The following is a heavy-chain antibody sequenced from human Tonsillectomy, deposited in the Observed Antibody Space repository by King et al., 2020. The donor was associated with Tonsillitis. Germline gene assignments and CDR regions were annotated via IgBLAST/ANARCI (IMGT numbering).Heavy chain of an antibody. CDR2: ISYDGTNK. J-gene: IGHJ6*02. V-gene: IGHV3-30*04. D-gene: IGHD3-3*01. Sequence: VQLVESGGGVVQPGRSLRLSCAASGFTFSSYTMYWVRQAPGKGLEWVAVISYDGTNKYYADSVRGRFTISRDNSKNTLYLQMNSLRAEDTAVYYCARKIWSGYSMGVWGQGTTVTVSS. CDR1: GFTFSSYT. CDR3: ARKIWSGYSMGV.